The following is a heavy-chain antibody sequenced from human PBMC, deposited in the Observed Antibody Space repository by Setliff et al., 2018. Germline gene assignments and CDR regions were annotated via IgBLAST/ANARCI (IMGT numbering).Heavy chain of an antibody. V-gene: IGHV1-2*02. J-gene: IGHJ4*02. Sequence: ASVKVSCKDSGYTFSTYGISWVRQAPGQGLEWMGWINPNSGGTNYAQKFQGRVTMTRDTSISTAYMELSRLRSDDTAVYYCAKDGVGAKYYFDYWGQGTLVTVSS. D-gene: IGHD1-26*01. CDR2: INPNSGGT. CDR3: AKDGVGAKYYFDY. CDR1: GYTFSTYG.